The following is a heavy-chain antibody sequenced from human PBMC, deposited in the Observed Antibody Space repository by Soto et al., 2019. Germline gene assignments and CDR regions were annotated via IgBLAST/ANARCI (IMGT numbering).Heavy chain of an antibody. J-gene: IGHJ4*02. CDR1: GGTFSSYA. D-gene: IGHD3-9*01. Sequence: VKVSCKASGGTFSSYAISWVRQAPGQGLEWMGGIIPIFGRANYAQKSQGRVTITADESTSTAYMEPSSLRSEDPAVYYCARGRWGIVTGYLDYWGQGTLVTVSS. V-gene: IGHV1-69*01. CDR2: IIPIFGRA. CDR3: ARGRWGIVTGYLDY.